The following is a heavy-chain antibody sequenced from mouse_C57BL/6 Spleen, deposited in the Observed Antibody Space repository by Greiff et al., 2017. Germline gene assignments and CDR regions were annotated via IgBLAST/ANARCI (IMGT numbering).Heavy chain of an antibody. CDR1: GYAFSSSW. CDR3: ARGNLLDY. Sequence: VKLMESGPELVKPGASVKISCKASGYAFSSSWMNWVKQRPGKGLEWIGRIYPGDGDTNYNGKFKGKATLTADKSSSTAYMQLSSLTSEDSAVYFCARGNLLDYWGQGTTLTVSS. J-gene: IGHJ2*01. CDR2: IYPGDGDT. D-gene: IGHD1-1*01. V-gene: IGHV1-82*01.